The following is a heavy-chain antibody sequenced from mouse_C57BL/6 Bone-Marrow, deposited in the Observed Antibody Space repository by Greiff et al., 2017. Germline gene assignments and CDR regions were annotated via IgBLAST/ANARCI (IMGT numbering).Heavy chain of an antibody. J-gene: IGHJ2*01. Sequence: QVQLQQPGAELVKPGASVKMSCKASGYTFTSYWITWVKQRPGQGLEWIGDISPTSGRTNYNEKFKSKAILTVDTSSNTAYMQLSSLTSEDSAVFCYARASALGRSFVYSGERTALTVSS. D-gene: IGHD4-1*01. V-gene: IGHV1-55*01. CDR3: ARASALGRSFVY. CDR2: ISPTSGRT. CDR1: GYTFTSYW.